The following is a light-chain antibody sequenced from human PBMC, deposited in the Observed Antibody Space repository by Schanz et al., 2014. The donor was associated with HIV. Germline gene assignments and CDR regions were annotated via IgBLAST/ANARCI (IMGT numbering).Light chain of an antibody. J-gene: IGLJ3*02. Sequence: QSVLTQPPSASGTPGQRVTISCSGSSSSLKTNTVNWFQHLPGTAPKLLIYNTYHRPSGVPDRFSGSESGTSASLAISGLQSEDEADYYCGTWDDSLNGWVFGGGTKLTVL. CDR2: NTY. CDR3: GTWDDSLNGWV. V-gene: IGLV1-44*01. CDR1: SSSLKTNT.